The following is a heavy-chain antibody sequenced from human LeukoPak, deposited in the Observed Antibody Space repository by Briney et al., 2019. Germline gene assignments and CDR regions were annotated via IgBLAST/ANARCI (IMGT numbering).Heavy chain of an antibody. D-gene: IGHD3-3*01. Sequence: PSETLSLTCAVYGGSFSGYYWSWIRQPPGKGLEWIGEINHSGSTNYNPSLKSRVTISVDTSKNQFSLRLSSVTAADTAVYYCARDRITIFGVVPSRGYAFDIWGQGTMVTVSS. CDR3: ARDRITIFGVVPSRGYAFDI. CDR2: INHSGST. V-gene: IGHV4-34*01. J-gene: IGHJ3*02. CDR1: GGSFSGYY.